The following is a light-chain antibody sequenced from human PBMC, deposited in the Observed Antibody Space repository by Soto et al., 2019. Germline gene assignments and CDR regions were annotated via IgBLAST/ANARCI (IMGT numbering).Light chain of an antibody. J-gene: IGLJ2*01. Sequence: QSVLTQPASVSGSPGQSITISCTGTSSDIGGYKYVSWYQQHPGKAPKLIIYEVSNRPSGVSYRFSGSKSGNTASLTISGLQAEDEADYYCNSYTSINTVVFGGGTKVTVL. V-gene: IGLV2-14*01. CDR1: SSDIGGYKY. CDR2: EVS. CDR3: NSYTSINTVV.